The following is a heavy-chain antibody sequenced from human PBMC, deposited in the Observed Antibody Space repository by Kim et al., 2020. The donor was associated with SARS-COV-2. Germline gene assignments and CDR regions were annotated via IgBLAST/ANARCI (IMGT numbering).Heavy chain of an antibody. CDR2: IYYSGSV. J-gene: IGHJ4*02. CDR1: GVSISSYY. Sequence: SETLSLTCSVSGVSISSYYWSWIRQPPGKGLEWIGYIYYSGSVNYNPSLRSRVTISVDTSKNQFYLKLSSVTAADTAVYYCAGTVRGANFDYWGRGALVTVSS. V-gene: IGHV4-59*08. D-gene: IGHD3-10*01. CDR3: AGTVRGANFDY.